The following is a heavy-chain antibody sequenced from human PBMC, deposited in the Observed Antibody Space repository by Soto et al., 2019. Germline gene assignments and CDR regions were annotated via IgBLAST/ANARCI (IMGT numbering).Heavy chain of an antibody. D-gene: IGHD3-9*01. J-gene: IGHJ2*01. V-gene: IGHV4-34*01. CDR3: ARESHDILTGPPWVWYFDL. CDR1: GGSFSGYY. CDR2: INDRGSI. Sequence: QVQLQQWGAGPLRPLETLSLTCGVSGGSFSGYYWAWIRQSPGKGLEWIGEINDRGSINYNPSLKRRVSISVDTSKNHYSLTLRSVTAADTAVDYCARESHDILTGPPWVWYFDLWGRGTLVTVSS.